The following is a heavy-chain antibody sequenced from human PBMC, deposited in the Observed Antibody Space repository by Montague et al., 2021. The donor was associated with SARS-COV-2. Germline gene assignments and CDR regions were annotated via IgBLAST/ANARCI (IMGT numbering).Heavy chain of an antibody. D-gene: IGHD3-3*01. V-gene: IGHV4-34*01. Sequence: SETLSLTCAVYGGSFSGYYWSWIRQPPGKGLEWIGEINHSGSTNYNPSLKSRVTISVDTSKNQFSLKLSSVTAADTAVYYCARGPGVVSILATYYYYGMDVWGQGTTVTVSS. CDR1: GGSFSGYY. CDR3: ARGPGVVSILATYYYYGMDV. J-gene: IGHJ6*02. CDR2: INHSGST.